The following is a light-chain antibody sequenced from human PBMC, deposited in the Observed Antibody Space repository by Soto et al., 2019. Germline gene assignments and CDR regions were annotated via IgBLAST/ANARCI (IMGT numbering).Light chain of an antibody. J-gene: IGLJ2*01. CDR3: SSYTSTNTLI. Sequence: QSVLTQPASVSGSPGQSITISCTGTSSDVGGYNSVSWYQQHPDKAPQLKIFDVSNRPSGISDRFSGSKSGNTASLTISGLQAEDEADYYCSSYTSTNTLIFGRGTQLTVL. CDR1: SSDVGGYNS. V-gene: IGLV2-14*03. CDR2: DVS.